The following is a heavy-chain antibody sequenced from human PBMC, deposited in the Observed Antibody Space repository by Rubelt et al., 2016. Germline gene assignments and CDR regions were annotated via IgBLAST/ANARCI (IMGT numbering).Heavy chain of an antibody. J-gene: IGHJ4*02. Sequence: GGSLRLSCSASGFTFSSYAMHWVRQAPGKGLEYVSAISSNGGSTYYAESVKGRFTISRDNSKNTLYLQMSSLRAEDTAVYYCARAYSSSSPFDYWGQGTLVTVSS. V-gene: IGHV3-64*04. CDR1: GFTFSSYA. CDR2: ISSNGGST. D-gene: IGHD6-6*01. CDR3: ARAYSSSSPFDY.